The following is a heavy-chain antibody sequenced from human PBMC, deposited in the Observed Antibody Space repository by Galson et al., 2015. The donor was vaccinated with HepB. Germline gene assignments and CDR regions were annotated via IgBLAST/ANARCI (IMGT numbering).Heavy chain of an antibody. CDR2: IWSNGSNR. CDR1: GFTFNRYG. Sequence: SLRLSCAVSGFTFNRYGMHWVRQAPGKGLEWVALIWSNGSNRYYSHSVMGRFTISRDNSKNTLYLEMNSLRAEDTAVYYCAGEMAIAAPASFDLWGHGTLVTVSS. CDR3: AGEMAIAAPASFDL. J-gene: IGHJ4*01. D-gene: IGHD6-25*01. V-gene: IGHV3-33*01.